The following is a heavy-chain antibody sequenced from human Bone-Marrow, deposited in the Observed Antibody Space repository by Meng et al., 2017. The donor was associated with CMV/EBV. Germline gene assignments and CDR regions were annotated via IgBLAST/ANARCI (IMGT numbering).Heavy chain of an antibody. CDR3: ARTYYYDSSGYYFDY. V-gene: IGHV1-69*05. Sequence: CDDTFSRYPISWVRQSPGHGVAWIGGIIPIFGTANYAQEFQGRVTITTDESTSTAYMELSSLRSEDTAVYYCARTYYYDSSGYYFDYWGQGTLVTVSS. D-gene: IGHD3-22*01. J-gene: IGHJ4*02. CDR2: IIPIFGTA. CDR1: DDTFSRYP.